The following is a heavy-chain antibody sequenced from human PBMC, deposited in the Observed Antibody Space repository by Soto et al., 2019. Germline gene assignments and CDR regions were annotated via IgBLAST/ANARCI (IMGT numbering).Heavy chain of an antibody. V-gene: IGHV5-51*01. CDR3: ATQSSYGPQPYYYYGMDV. J-gene: IGHJ6*02. D-gene: IGHD5-18*01. Sequence: PGESLKISRKGSGYSFTSYWIGWVRQMPGKGLEWMGIIYPGDSDTRYSPSFQGQVTISADKSISTAYLQWSSLKASDTAMYYCATQSSYGPQPYYYYGMDVWGQGTTVTVSS. CDR2: IYPGDSDT. CDR1: GYSFTSYW.